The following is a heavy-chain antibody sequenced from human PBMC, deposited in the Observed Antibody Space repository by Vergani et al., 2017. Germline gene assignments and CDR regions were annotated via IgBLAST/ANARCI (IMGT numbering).Heavy chain of an antibody. Sequence: QVQLVQSGAEVKKPGASVKVSCKASGYTFTGYYIHWVRQAPGQGLEWMGRINPNSGGTNYAQKFQGRVTMTRDTSISTVYMELSSLRSEDTAVYYCARVSRRLPQAHAFDIWGQGTMVTVSS. CDR3: ARVSRRLPQAHAFDI. CDR2: INPNSGGT. CDR1: GYTFTGYY. D-gene: IGHD1-1*01. V-gene: IGHV1-2*06. J-gene: IGHJ3*02.